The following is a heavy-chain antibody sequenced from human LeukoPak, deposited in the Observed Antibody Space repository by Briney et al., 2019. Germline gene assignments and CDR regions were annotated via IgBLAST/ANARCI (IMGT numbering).Heavy chain of an antibody. Sequence: SETLSLTCTVSGGSISSGDYYCNWIRQPPGKTLEWIGYTYYSGSTYYNPSLKNRVSISVDTSKNQFSLNLSSVTAADTAVYYCARPYYYDSRIDPWGQGTLVTVSS. J-gene: IGHJ5*02. V-gene: IGHV4-30-4*01. CDR2: TYYSGST. D-gene: IGHD3-22*01. CDR3: ARPYYYDSRIDP. CDR1: GGSISSGDYY.